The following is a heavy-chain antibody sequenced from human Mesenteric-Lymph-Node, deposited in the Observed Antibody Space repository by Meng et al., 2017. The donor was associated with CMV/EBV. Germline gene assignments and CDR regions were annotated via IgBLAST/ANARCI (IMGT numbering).Heavy chain of an antibody. Sequence: LLQIGDGLVMSSRTLPETFTISGDSIFSNNAAWNWIRQPPSRGPEWLGRTYYRSESYNDYAVSVKSRISVNLDTSKNQLSLHLNFVTPEDTAVYYCAYFGDLPPLWWGQGTLVTVSS. D-gene: IGHD3-16*01. CDR3: AYFGDLPPLW. V-gene: IGHV6-1*01. CDR1: GDSIFSNNAA. CDR2: TYYRSESYN. J-gene: IGHJ4*02.